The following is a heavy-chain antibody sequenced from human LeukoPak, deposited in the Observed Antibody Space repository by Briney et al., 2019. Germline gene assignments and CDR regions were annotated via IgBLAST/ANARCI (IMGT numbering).Heavy chain of an antibody. CDR1: GFSFSSYD. Sequence: GGSLRLSCAASGFSFSSYDMSWVRQAPGKGLEWVSAISGSGGNTYYADSVKGRFTISRDNSKNTLYLQMNSLKPEDTAVYYCAKGKPSSLWPPFDDWGQGTLVTVSS. V-gene: IGHV3-23*01. CDR3: AKGKPSSLWPPFDD. D-gene: IGHD5-18*01. CDR2: ISGSGGNT. J-gene: IGHJ4*02.